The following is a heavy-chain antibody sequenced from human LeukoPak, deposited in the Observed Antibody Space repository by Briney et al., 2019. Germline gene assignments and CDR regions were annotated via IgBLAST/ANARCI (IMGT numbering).Heavy chain of an antibody. CDR2: ISWNSGSI. D-gene: IGHD1-26*01. J-gene: IGHJ3*02. CDR1: GFTFDDYA. CDR3: ARLMGATSNDASDI. Sequence: GGSLRLSCAASGFTFDDYAMHWVRQAPGKGLEWVSGISWNSGSIGYADSVKGRFTISRDNAKNSLYLQMNSLRAEDTALYYCARLMGATSNDASDIWGQGTMVTVSS. V-gene: IGHV3-9*01.